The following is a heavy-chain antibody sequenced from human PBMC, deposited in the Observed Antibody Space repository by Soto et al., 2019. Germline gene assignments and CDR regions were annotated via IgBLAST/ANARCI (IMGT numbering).Heavy chain of an antibody. CDR3: AKDALSYNGKWDWFDS. V-gene: IGHV3-23*01. CDR2: IGGTGSDT. D-gene: IGHD1-20*01. J-gene: IGHJ5*01. Sequence: LESGGGLVQPGGSLKLSCAASRFTFSDFAMNWVRQAPGKGLEWVSSIGGTGSDTHYADSVKGRFTISRDNSKNTLHLRMNCLRYEDTAVYFCAKDALSYNGKWDWFDSWGQGTLVIVSS. CDR1: RFTFSDFA.